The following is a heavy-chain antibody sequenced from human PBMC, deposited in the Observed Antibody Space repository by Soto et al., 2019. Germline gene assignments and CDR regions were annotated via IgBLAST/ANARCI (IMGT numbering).Heavy chain of an antibody. CDR2: ISGSGGST. V-gene: IGHV3-23*01. J-gene: IGHJ4*02. Sequence: GGSLRLSCAASGFTFSSYAMSWVRQAQGKGLEWVSAISGSGGSTYYADSVKGRFTISRDNSKNTLYLQMNSLRAEDTAVYYCAKDSPIFGVVIPLWWYWGQGTLVTVSS. D-gene: IGHD3-3*01. CDR3: AKDSPIFGVVIPLWWY. CDR1: GFTFSSYA.